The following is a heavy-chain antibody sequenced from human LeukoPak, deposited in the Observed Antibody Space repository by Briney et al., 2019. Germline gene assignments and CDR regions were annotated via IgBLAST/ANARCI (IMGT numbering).Heavy chain of an antibody. CDR3: AREAMVWSSGSYYEEGLDY. V-gene: IGHV3-30*01. Sequence: GGSLRLSCAASGFTFSSYAMHWVRQAPGKGLEWVAVISYDGSNKYYADSVKGRFTISRDNSKNTLYLQMNSLRAEDTAVYYCAREAMVWSSGSYYEEGLDYWGQGTLVTVSS. J-gene: IGHJ4*02. CDR1: GFTFSSYA. D-gene: IGHD1-26*01. CDR2: ISYDGSNK.